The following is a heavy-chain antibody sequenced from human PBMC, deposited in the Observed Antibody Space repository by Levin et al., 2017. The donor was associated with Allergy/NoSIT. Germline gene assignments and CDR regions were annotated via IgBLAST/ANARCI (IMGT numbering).Heavy chain of an antibody. Sequence: GGSLRLSCAASGFTFSGSAMHWVRQASGKGLEWVGRIRSKANSYATAYAASVKGRFTISRDDSKNTAYLQMNSLKTEDTAVYYCARRRSSGSNNWFDPWGQGTLVTVSS. J-gene: IGHJ5*02. CDR3: ARRRSSGSNNWFDP. D-gene: IGHD6-19*01. CDR2: IRSKANSYAT. V-gene: IGHV3-73*01. CDR1: GFTFSGSA.